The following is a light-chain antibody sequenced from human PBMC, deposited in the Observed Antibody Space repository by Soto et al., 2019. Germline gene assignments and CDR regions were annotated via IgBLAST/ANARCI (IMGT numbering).Light chain of an antibody. V-gene: IGKV1-33*01. J-gene: IGKJ1*01. Sequence: DIQMIQSPSSLSESVGDRVTITCQASQEISNYLNWYQHKPGKAPKLLIYNASNLKREVPSRFSGLGSGTXXXLTXSSLQHEDFATYXXQQYDHLPRTFGRGTKVELK. CDR3: QQYDHLPRT. CDR2: NAS. CDR1: QEISNY.